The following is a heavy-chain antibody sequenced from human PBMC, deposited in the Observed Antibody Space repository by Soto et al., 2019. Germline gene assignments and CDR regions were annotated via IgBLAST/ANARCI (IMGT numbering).Heavy chain of an antibody. Sequence: ASVKVSCKASGYTFTSYGISWVRQAPGQGLEWMGWISAYNGNTNYAQKLQGRVTMTTDTSSSTAYMELRSLRSDDTAVYYCARTEGLDYGDYLDYWGQGTLVTVSS. CDR1: GYTFTSYG. CDR3: ARTEGLDYGDYLDY. CDR2: ISAYNGNT. D-gene: IGHD4-17*01. J-gene: IGHJ4*02. V-gene: IGHV1-18*01.